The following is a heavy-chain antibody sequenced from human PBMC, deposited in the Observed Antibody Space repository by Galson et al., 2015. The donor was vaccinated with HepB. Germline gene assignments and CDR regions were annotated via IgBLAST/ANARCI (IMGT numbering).Heavy chain of an antibody. CDR3: ARGALVAVVNANLNNWFDP. CDR1: GYTFSSYS. J-gene: IGHJ5*02. Sequence: SVKVSCKASGYTFSSYSIAWVRQAPGQGLEWMGWISAYESSTKYAQKFQGRVTMTTETSTNTAYLELRSLRSDDTAVYYCARGALVAVVNANLNNWFDPWGQGTLVTVSS. V-gene: IGHV1-18*01. D-gene: IGHD2-8*02. CDR2: ISAYESST.